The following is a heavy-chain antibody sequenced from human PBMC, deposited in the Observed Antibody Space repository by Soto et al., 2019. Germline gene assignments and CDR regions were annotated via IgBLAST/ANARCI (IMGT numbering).Heavy chain of an antibody. CDR1: GFIFSTYA. D-gene: IGHD4-17*01. Sequence: GGSLRLSCAASGFIFSTYAMNWVRQAPGKGLEWVSAISSSGDSTYYAESVRGRFTISRDNSINTLYLQMRSLRPEDTAVYYCAHPRGYGVFDAVDIWGQGTMVTVSS. J-gene: IGHJ3*02. CDR3: AHPRGYGVFDAVDI. V-gene: IGHV3-23*01. CDR2: ISSSGDST.